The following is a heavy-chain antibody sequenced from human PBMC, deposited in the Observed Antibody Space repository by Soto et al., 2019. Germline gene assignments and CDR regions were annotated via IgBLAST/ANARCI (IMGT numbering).Heavy chain of an antibody. CDR2: IIPIFGTA. D-gene: IGHD6-19*01. J-gene: IGHJ6*02. CDR1: RVTXSKFI. Sequence: QVQLEQSGGEXKKPGSSVKVSXKASRVTXSKFIVTXVRQAPGLGLEWVGGIIPIFGTANYAQKFQGRVTITADESTSTSYMEVNNLRSEDTAVYYCAKVRYSSPMGYYYGMDVWGQGTTVTVSS. CDR3: AKVRYSSPMGYYYGMDV. V-gene: IGHV1-69*01.